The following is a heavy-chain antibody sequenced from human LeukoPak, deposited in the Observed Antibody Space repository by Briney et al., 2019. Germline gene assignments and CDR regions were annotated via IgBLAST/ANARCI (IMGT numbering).Heavy chain of an antibody. D-gene: IGHD6-13*01. CDR2: IIPIFGTA. J-gene: IGHJ4*02. CDR1: GGTFSSYA. Sequence: SVKVSCKASGGTFSSYAISWVRQAPGQGLEWMGGIIPIFGTANYAQKFQGRVTITADESTSTAYMELSSLRSEDTAVYYCASSRGIAAAGTRGAWGQGTLVTVSS. CDR3: ASSRGIAAAGTRGA. V-gene: IGHV1-69*13.